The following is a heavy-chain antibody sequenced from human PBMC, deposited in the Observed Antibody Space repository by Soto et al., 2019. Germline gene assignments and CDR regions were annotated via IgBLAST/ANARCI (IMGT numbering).Heavy chain of an antibody. Sequence: GGSLRLSCAGSGFNFSDYYMVWVRQAPGKGLEWVSSISRSGANIHYADSVKGRFTISRDNARKSLYLQMNSMRAEETARYFGARGINRSGAYWGQGTQVTVSS. J-gene: IGHJ4*02. CDR3: ARGINRSGAY. CDR2: ISRSGANI. V-gene: IGHV3-21*04. CDR1: GFNFSDYY. D-gene: IGHD3-10*01.